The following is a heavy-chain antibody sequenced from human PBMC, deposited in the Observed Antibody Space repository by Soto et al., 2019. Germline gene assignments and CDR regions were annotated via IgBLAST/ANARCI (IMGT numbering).Heavy chain of an antibody. CDR3: ARSGFYGPANLDS. J-gene: IGHJ4*02. CDR2: IKQDGRET. Sequence: GGSLRLSCAVSGFTFSSYWMIWVRRAPGGGLEWVANIKQDGRETSYVDSVKGRFTISRDNANNSVFLLMTSLRAEDTAMYYCARSGFYGPANLDSWGQGALVTVSS. CDR1: GFTFSSYW. V-gene: IGHV3-7*03. D-gene: IGHD3-10*01.